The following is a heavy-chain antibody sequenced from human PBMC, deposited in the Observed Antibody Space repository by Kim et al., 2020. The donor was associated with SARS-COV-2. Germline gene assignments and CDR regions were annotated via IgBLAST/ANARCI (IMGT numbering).Heavy chain of an antibody. Sequence: PSLKGPVTISGETSQNQFSLKLRSVTAADTAVYYCARDLGPARGDNWFDPWGQGTLVTVSS. J-gene: IGHJ5*02. CDR3: ARDLGPARGDNWFDP. D-gene: IGHD2-2*01. V-gene: IGHV4-39*07.